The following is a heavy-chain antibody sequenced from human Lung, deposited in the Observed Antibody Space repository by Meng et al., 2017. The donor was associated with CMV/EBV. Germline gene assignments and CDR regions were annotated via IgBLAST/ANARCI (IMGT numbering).Heavy chain of an antibody. J-gene: IGHJ4*02. CDR3: ARHHHSPTFNY. D-gene: IGHD1-14*01. Sequence: QLQLQESGAGLVKPSETLSLNCTVSGGSISSSSYYWAWIRQPPGEGLEWIGSVVYSGTTYYTSSLKSRVSISVDTSKNQFSLKLSSVTAADTAVYYCARHHHSPTFNYWGQGTLVTVSS. V-gene: IGHV4-39*01. CDR2: VVYSGTT. CDR1: GGSISSSSYY.